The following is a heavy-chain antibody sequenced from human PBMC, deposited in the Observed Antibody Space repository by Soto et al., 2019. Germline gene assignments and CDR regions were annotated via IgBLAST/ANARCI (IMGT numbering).Heavy chain of an antibody. D-gene: IGHD4-17*01. Sequence: QVQLVQSGAEVKKPGSSVKVSCKASGGTFSSYAISWVRQAPGQGLEWMGGIIPIFGTANYAQKFQGRVTITADKSTSTAYMELSSLRSEDTAVYYCARDPTVLTLDYYYGMDVWGQGTTVTVSS. CDR1: GGTFSSYA. CDR3: ARDPTVLTLDYYYGMDV. CDR2: IIPIFGTA. J-gene: IGHJ6*02. V-gene: IGHV1-69*06.